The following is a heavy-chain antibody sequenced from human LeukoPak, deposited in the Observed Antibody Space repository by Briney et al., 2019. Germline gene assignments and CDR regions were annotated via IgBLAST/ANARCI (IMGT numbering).Heavy chain of an antibody. V-gene: IGHV3-48*04. CDR2: ISSSSSTI. J-gene: IGHJ4*02. Sequence: GGSLRLSCAASGFTFSSYSMNWVRQAPGKGLEWVSYISSSSSTIYYADSVKGRFTISRDNAKNTLYLQMNSLRAEDTAVYYCAKGKSVLTGYYYFDYWGQGTLVTVSS. CDR1: GFTFSSYS. CDR3: AKGKSVLTGYYYFDY. D-gene: IGHD3-9*01.